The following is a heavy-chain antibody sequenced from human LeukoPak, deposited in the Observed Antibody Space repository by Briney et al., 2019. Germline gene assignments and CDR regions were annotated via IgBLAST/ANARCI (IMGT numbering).Heavy chain of an antibody. CDR3: ATVGSWYGVY. Sequence: RASVKVSCKVSGYTLTELSMHWVRQAPGKGREWMGGFDPEDGETIYAQKFQGRVTMTEDTSTDTAYMELSRLRSEDTAVYYCATVGSWYGVYWGQGTLVTVSS. D-gene: IGHD6-13*01. CDR1: GYTLTELS. J-gene: IGHJ4*02. CDR2: FDPEDGET. V-gene: IGHV1-24*01.